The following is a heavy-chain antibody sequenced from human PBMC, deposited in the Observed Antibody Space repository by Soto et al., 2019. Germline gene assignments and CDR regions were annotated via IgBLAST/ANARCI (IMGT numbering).Heavy chain of an antibody. D-gene: IGHD6-19*01. Sequence: VQLLESGGGLVQPGGSLRLSCAASGFTFRDYAMNWVRQAPGKGLEWVSDISGSGDSARYADSVRGRFTISRDNSRKTLYLQMNSLRVDDTAVYYCGKERRGSGWSVCNYWGQGTLVNVSS. CDR2: ISGSGDSA. J-gene: IGHJ4*02. V-gene: IGHV3-23*01. CDR1: GFTFRDYA. CDR3: GKERRGSGWSVCNY.